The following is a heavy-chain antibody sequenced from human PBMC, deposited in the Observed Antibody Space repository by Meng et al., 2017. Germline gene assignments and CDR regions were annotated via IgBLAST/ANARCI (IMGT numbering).Heavy chain of an antibody. CDR2: IDTKTGNP. CDR1: GYTLPRYA. CDR3: TRDGYSDCSRTSCFDS. Sequence: HVRPGHSGLELGKPGASMKVSCKASGYTLPRYAINWLRQAHGQGLQWMGWIDTKTGNPTYVPGFTGRLVFSLDTSVSTAYLQISGLKADDTAVYYCTRDGYSDCSRTSCFDSWGQGTLVTVSS. V-gene: IGHV7-4-1*02. D-gene: IGHD2-2*01. J-gene: IGHJ4*02.